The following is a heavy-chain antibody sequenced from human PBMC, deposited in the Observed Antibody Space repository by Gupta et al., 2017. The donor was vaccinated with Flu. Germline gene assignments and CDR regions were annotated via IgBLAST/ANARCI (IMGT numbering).Heavy chain of an antibody. CDR3: AREGGPCSTTSCLIHGVDV. D-gene: IGHD2-2*01. J-gene: IGHJ6*02. Sequence: EVQLVESGGGLVKPGGSLRLSCAVSGFRFSSYDINWVRQAPGKGLEWVSFISTTSTYKYDAYAGKGRFTVSRDNARNSLYLEMNSLRVEDTAVYYCAREGGPCSTTSCLIHGVDVWGQGTTVNVSS. CDR2: ISTTSTYK. V-gene: IGHV3-21*01. CDR1: GFRFSSYD.